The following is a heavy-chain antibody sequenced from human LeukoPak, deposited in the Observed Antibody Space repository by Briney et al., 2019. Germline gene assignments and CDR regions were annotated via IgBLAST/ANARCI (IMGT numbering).Heavy chain of an antibody. Sequence: PGGSLRLSCAGSGFTFSSYSMNWVRQAPGKGLEWVSYISSSSSTIYYADSVEGRFTISRDNAKDSLYLQMNSLRAEDTAVYYCATTAVAGTAYLDYWGQGTLVTVSS. CDR1: GFTFSSYS. V-gene: IGHV3-48*01. D-gene: IGHD6-19*01. CDR2: ISSSSSTI. CDR3: ATTAVAGTAYLDY. J-gene: IGHJ4*02.